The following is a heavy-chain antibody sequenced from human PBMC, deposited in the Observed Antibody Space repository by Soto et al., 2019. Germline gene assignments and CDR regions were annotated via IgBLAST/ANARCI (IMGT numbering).Heavy chain of an antibody. V-gene: IGHV1-69*05. CDR3: ARDRKGGNWFDP. Sequence: QVELVQSGAEVKKPGSSVKVSCKASGGTFSSYAISWVRQAPGQGLEWMGGIIPISGTANYAQKFQGRVTITPDESTSTAHMELRSLRTKDTAVYYCARDRKGGNWFDPWGQGTLVTVSS. J-gene: IGHJ5*02. CDR2: IIPISGTA. CDR1: GGTFSSYA.